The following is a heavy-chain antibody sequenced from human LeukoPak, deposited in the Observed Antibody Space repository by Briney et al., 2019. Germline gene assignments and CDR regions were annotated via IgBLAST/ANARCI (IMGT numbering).Heavy chain of an antibody. D-gene: IGHD3-10*01. V-gene: IGHV3-30-3*01. CDR3: ASSSYYYGSGIRLDY. Sequence: GRSLRLSCAASGFTFSSYAMHWVRQAPGKGLEWVAVISYDGSNKYYADSVKGRFTISRDNSKNTLYLQMNSLRAEDTAVYYCASSSYYYGSGIRLDYWGQGTLVTVSS. J-gene: IGHJ4*02. CDR2: ISYDGSNK. CDR1: GFTFSSYA.